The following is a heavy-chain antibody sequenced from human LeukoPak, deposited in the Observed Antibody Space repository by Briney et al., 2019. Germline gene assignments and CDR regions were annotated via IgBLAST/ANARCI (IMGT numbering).Heavy chain of an antibody. CDR1: GYTFTSYD. J-gene: IGHJ6*03. Sequence: ASVKVSCKASGYTFTSYDINWVRQAPGQGLEWMGWINPNSGGTNYAQKFQGRVTMTRDTSISTAYMELSRLRSDDTAVYYCARGWVSVVVPAAIRLYYYMDVWGKGTTVTVSS. CDR3: ARGWVSVVVPAAIRLYYYMDV. CDR2: INPNSGGT. D-gene: IGHD2-2*01. V-gene: IGHV1-2*02.